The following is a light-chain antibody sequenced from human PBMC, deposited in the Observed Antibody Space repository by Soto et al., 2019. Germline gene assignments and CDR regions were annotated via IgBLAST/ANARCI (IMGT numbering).Light chain of an antibody. J-gene: IGKJ2*01. V-gene: IGKV1-5*03. Sequence: DIQMTQSPSTLSASVGDRVTITCRASQSISTWLAWYQLKPGKAPKLLIYKASNLESGVPSRFSGSGSGTEFTLTISRLQPDDFATYFCQQYNSYSHYTFGLGTKLEIK. CDR2: KAS. CDR1: QSISTW. CDR3: QQYNSYSHYT.